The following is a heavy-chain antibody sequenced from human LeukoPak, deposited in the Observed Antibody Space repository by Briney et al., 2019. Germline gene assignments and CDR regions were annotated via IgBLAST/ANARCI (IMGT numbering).Heavy chain of an antibody. D-gene: IGHD6-19*01. Sequence: GASVKVSCKASGYTFTGYYMHWVRQAPGQGLEWMGWINPNSGGTNYAQKFQGRVTMTRDTSISTAYMELSRLRSDDTAVYYCARELPGIAVAEPGYWGQGTLVTVSS. CDR2: INPNSGGT. V-gene: IGHV1-2*02. J-gene: IGHJ4*02. CDR3: ARELPGIAVAEPGY. CDR1: GYTFTGYY.